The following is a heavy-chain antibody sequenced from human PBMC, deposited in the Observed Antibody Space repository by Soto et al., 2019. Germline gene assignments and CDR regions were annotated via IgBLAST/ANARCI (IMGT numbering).Heavy chain of an antibody. CDR3: ARLHIWTGYPADY. CDR1: GDSISGYY. D-gene: IGHD3-9*01. CDR2: IYYTGST. V-gene: IGHV4-59*08. Sequence: SETLCLTCTVSGDSISGYYWNWIRQPPGKGLEWIGYIYYTGSTNYNPSLESRVTMSVDTSKNQFSLTLTSVTAADTAVYYCARLHIWTGYPADYWGQGTLVTVSS. J-gene: IGHJ4*02.